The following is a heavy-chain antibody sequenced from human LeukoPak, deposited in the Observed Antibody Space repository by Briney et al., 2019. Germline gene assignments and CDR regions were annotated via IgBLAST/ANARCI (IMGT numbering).Heavy chain of an antibody. CDR3: ARRYSSGWLFDY. V-gene: IGHV4-59*01. Sequence: SETLSLTCTVSGGSISSYCWSWIRQPPGKGLEWIGYIYYSGNTNYNPSLKSRVTISVDTSKNQFSLKLSSVTAADTAVYYCARRYSSGWLFDYWGRGTLVTVSS. CDR2: IYYSGNT. D-gene: IGHD6-19*01. CDR1: GGSISSYC. J-gene: IGHJ4*02.